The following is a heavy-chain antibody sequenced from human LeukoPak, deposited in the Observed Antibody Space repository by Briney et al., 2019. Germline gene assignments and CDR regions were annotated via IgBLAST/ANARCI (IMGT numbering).Heavy chain of an antibody. V-gene: IGHV3-7*03. CDR2: IKQDGSEK. D-gene: IGHD3-9*01. J-gene: IGHJ4*02. CDR3: ARGRLLRYFDWLLPLYYFDY. Sequence: GGSLRLSCAASGFTFSSYCMSWVRQAPGKGLEWVANIKQDGSEKYYVDSVKGRFTISRDNAKNSLYLQMNSLRAEDTAVYYCARGRLLRYFDWLLPLYYFDYWGQGTLVTVSS. CDR1: GFTFSSYC.